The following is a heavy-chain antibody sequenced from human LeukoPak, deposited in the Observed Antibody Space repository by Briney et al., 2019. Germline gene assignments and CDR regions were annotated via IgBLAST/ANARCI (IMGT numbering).Heavy chain of an antibody. V-gene: IGHV1-8*01. Sequence: ASVKVSCKASGYTFTSYDINWVRQATGQGLEWMGWMNPNSGNTGYAQKFQDRVTMTRNTSISTAYMELSSLRSEGTAVYYCARGILWFGDDVWGKGTTVTISS. J-gene: IGHJ6*04. D-gene: IGHD3-10*01. CDR3: ARGILWFGDDV. CDR1: GYTFTSYD. CDR2: MNPNSGNT.